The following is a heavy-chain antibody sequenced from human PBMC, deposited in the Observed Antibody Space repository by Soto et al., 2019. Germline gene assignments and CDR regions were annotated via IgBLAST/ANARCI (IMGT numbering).Heavy chain of an antibody. D-gene: IGHD1-26*01. J-gene: IGHJ6*02. V-gene: IGHV3-23*01. CDR3: AKDSGSYPGNYYYGMDV. CDR1: GFTFSSYA. CDR2: ISGSGGST. Sequence: GGSLRLSCAASGFTFSSYAMSWVRQAPGKGLEWVSAISGSGGSTYYADSVKGRFTISRDNSKNTLYLQMNSLRAEDTAVYYCAKDSGSYPGNYYYGMDVWGQGTTVTVSS.